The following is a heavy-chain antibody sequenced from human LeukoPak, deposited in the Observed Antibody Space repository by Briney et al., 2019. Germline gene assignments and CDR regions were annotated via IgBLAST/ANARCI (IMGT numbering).Heavy chain of an antibody. CDR1: GFTFSSYA. CDR3: AKVRGIAVAGLIATFDY. J-gene: IGHJ4*02. D-gene: IGHD6-19*01. CDR2: ISGSGGST. Sequence: GGSLRLSCAASGFTFSSYAMSWVRQAPGKGLEWVSAISGSGGSTYYADSVKGRFTISRDNSKNTLYLQMNSLRAEDTAVYYCAKVRGIAVAGLIATFDYWGQGTLVTVSS. V-gene: IGHV3-23*01.